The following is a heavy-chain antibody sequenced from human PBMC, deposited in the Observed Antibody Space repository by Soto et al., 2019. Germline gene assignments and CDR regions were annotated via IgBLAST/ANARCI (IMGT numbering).Heavy chain of an antibody. CDR3: TRRYAGTFAY. CDR2: IYYSGST. J-gene: IGHJ4*02. D-gene: IGHD2-8*01. CDR1: GGSISSSSYY. V-gene: IGHV4-61*01. Sequence: SENLSLTCTVCGGSISSSSYYWSWIRQPPGKGLEWIGDIYYSGSTNYNPSLKRRVPVAVDTSKNQFSLKLSAVTVAVTAVDYCTRRYAGTFAYWGQGTLVTVSP.